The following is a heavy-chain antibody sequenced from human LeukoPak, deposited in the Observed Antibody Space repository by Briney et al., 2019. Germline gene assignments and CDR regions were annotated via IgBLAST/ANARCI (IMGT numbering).Heavy chain of an antibody. CDR1: GFTFNSYA. V-gene: IGHV3-23*01. J-gene: IGHJ4*02. D-gene: IGHD6-13*01. CDR2: IGTSAHST. CDR3: AKGGNGSSWNQGLFDY. Sequence: GGSLRLSCAASGFTFNSYAMSWVRQAPGKGLEWVSTIGTSAHSTYYSDSVKGRFTISRDNSKNTLYLQMNSLRADDTAVYYCAKGGNGSSWNQGLFDYWGQGTLVTVSS.